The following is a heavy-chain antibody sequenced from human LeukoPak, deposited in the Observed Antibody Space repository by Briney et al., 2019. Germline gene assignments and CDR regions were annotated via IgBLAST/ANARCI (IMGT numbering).Heavy chain of an antibody. D-gene: IGHD1-26*01. V-gene: IGHV3-23*01. CDR2: ISASGGST. CDR1: GGSISSSY. CDR3: AKDQRWESPHYLDS. Sequence: ETLSLTCTVSGGSISSSYWSWVRQVPGKGLEWVSGISASGGSTYYADSARGRFTISRDNSKNTLYVQMNSLRDEDTAVYYCAKDQRWESPHYLDSWGQGTLVTVSS. J-gene: IGHJ4*02.